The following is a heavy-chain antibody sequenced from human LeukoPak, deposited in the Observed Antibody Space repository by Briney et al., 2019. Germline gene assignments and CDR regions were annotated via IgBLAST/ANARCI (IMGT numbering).Heavy chain of an antibody. V-gene: IGHV3-43*02. CDR2: ISGDSDNK. D-gene: IGHD3-10*01. CDR1: GFNIASYA. CDR3: AIACESGSFYRAFAY. J-gene: IGHJ4*02. Sequence: QPGGSLRLSCAASGFNIASYAMYWVRQPPGKSLEWVSLISGDSDNKYSAASVKGRFTISRDNSKNSLYLQMNSLTTEDTASYYCAIACESGSFYRAFAYWGQGALVTVSS.